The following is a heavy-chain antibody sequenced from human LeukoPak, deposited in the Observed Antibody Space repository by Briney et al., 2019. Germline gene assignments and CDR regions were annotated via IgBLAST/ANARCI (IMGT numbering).Heavy chain of an antibody. CDR2: ITTFNHNT. D-gene: IGHD3-3*01. V-gene: IGHV1-18*01. CDR1: GYTFPMYG. Sequence: ASVKVSCKTSGYTFPMYGISWVRQAPGQGLEWMGWITTFNHNTNYAQKFQGRVTMTADTSTTTAYMELRSLTSDDTAVYYCARDSQLELDSWGQGTLVTVSS. J-gene: IGHJ5*01. CDR3: ARDSQLELDS.